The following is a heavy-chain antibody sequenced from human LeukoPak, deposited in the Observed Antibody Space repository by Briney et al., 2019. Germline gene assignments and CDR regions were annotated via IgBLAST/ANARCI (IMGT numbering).Heavy chain of an antibody. CDR3: ARDRYDILTGYYPA. CDR2: ISYDGSNK. J-gene: IGHJ5*02. V-gene: IGHV3-30*04. D-gene: IGHD3-9*01. Sequence: GGSLRLSCAASGFTFSSYAMHWVRQAPGKGLEWVAVISYDGSNKYYADSVKGRFTISRDNSKNTLYLQMNSLRAEDTAVYCCARDRYDILTGYYPAWGQGTLVTVSS. CDR1: GFTFSSYA.